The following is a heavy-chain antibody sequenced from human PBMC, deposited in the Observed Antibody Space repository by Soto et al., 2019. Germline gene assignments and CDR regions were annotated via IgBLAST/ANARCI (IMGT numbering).Heavy chain of an antibody. V-gene: IGHV1-8*01. D-gene: IGHD2-15*01. CDR2: MNRKSGKI. CDR1: GYTFNTYE. CDR3: ARGGAEGDGGLAAAHHWFDL. J-gene: IGHJ5*02. Sequence: QVQLVQSGAEVKKPGASVKVSCKASGYTFNTYEINWVRQATGQGLEWMGWMNRKSGKIGYSQKVQGRVTMTRNTSITTAYMELSSLRSAHTAGYYCARGGAEGDGGLAAAHHWFDLWGQGTGVTVSS.